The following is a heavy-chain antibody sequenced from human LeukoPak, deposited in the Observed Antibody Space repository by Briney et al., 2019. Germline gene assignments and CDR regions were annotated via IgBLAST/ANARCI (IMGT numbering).Heavy chain of an antibody. D-gene: IGHD1-26*01. J-gene: IGHJ4*02. CDR1: GFTFSSHW. Sequence: GGSLTLSCQASGFTFSSHWMHWVRQPPGKGLVWVSRVSSDGSRIDYADSVKGRFTISRDNAKKTLYLQLNSLRVDDTAVYFCARDGLWARAFDLWGQGTLVTVSS. CDR2: VSSDGSRI. V-gene: IGHV3-74*01. CDR3: ARDGLWARAFDL.